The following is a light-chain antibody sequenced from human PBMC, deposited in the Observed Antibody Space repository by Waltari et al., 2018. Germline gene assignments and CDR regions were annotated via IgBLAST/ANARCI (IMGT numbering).Light chain of an antibody. J-gene: IGKJ1*01. CDR1: RSVRDY. CDR2: AAS. V-gene: IGKV1-39*01. Sequence: DIQMTQSPSSLSASVGDRVTITCRASRSVRDYLNWYQQKPGKAHNLLIYAASSLQSGVPSRFSGSGSGTDFTLTISSLQPEDFATYYCQQSYSTLWTFGQGTKVEIK. CDR3: QQSYSTLWT.